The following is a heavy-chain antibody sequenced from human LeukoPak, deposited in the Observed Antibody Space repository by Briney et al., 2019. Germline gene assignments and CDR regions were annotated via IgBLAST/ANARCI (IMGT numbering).Heavy chain of an antibody. CDR2: ISISGSTI. CDR3: ARDRLPIVVVTAIDY. J-gene: IGHJ4*02. Sequence: GGSLRLSCAASGFTFSDYYMSWIPQAPGKGLEWVSYISISGSTIYYAHTVKGRFTISRDNAKISLYLQMNSLRAEDTAVYYCARDRLPIVVVTAIDYWGQGTLVTVSS. CDR1: GFTFSDYY. D-gene: IGHD2-21*02. V-gene: IGHV3-11*01.